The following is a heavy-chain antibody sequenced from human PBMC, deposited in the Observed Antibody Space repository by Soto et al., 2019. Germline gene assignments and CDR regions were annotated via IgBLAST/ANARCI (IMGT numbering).Heavy chain of an antibody. J-gene: IGHJ4*02. V-gene: IGHV2-70*11. CDR2: IDWDDEK. Sequence: SGPKLENHTQTLTLTCTFSGFSLGASEECVSRNRQPPGKALEWLARIDWDDEKYYSTSLKTRLTISKDTSKNQVVLTMTNMDPVDTATYYFARMRPTEDTYGYYYYLDYWGQGTPVTVSS. D-gene: IGHD3-22*01. CDR1: GFSLGASEEC. CDR3: ARMRPTEDTYGYYYYLDY.